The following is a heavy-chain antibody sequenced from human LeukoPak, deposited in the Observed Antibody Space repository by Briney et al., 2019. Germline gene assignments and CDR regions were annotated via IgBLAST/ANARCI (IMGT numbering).Heavy chain of an antibody. CDR1: GFTFANHY. D-gene: IGHD2-21*02. CDR3: AELVTLNF. Sequence: GSLRLSCAASGFTFANHYISWVRQAPGKGLEWVSGVSASGSSRFYADSVKGRFTVSRDNSKNTLYLQMNSLRVEDTAVYYCAELVTLNFWGQGTLVTVSS. J-gene: IGHJ4*02. CDR2: VSASGSSR. V-gene: IGHV3-23*01.